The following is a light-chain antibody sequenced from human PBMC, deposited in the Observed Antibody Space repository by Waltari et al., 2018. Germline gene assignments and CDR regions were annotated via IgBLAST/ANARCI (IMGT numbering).Light chain of an antibody. CDR3: QSYDTSLSALV. Sequence: QSVLTQPPSVSGATGQRVTISCSGSPPNIGAGYDVPWYQQPPGTAPKLLIPANNGRPSGVPDRFSGSKSGTSASLAITGLQPEDEADYYCQSYDTSLSALVFGGGTKLTVL. V-gene: IGLV1-40*01. CDR2: ANN. CDR1: PPNIGAGYD. J-gene: IGLJ2*01.